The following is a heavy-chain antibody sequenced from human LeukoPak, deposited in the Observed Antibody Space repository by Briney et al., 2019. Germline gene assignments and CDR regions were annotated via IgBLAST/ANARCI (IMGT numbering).Heavy chain of an antibody. CDR3: ARVGGH. Sequence: GGSLRLSCAASGLTVSRNYMSWVRQAPGKGLESVSVIYSAGSTYYADSVRGRFTISRDNAKNTLYLQMNSLRVEDTAVYYCARVGGHWGQGTLVTVSA. CDR1: GLTVSRNY. CDR2: IYSAGST. J-gene: IGHJ4*02. V-gene: IGHV3-53*01. D-gene: IGHD3-10*01.